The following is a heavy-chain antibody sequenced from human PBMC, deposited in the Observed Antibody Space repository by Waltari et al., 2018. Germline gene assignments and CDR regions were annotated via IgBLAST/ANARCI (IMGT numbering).Heavy chain of an antibody. CDR2: IYTSGST. Sequence: QVQLQESGPGLVKPSQTLSLTCTVSGGSISSGSYYWSWIRQPAGKGLEWIGRIYTSGSTNYNPSSKRRVTIAPDTSKNQFSLKLSSVTAADTAVYYCAREQSISAGFDPWGQGTLVIVSS. V-gene: IGHV4-61*02. CDR3: AREQSISAGFDP. CDR1: GGSISSGSYY. D-gene: IGHD6-6*01. J-gene: IGHJ5*02.